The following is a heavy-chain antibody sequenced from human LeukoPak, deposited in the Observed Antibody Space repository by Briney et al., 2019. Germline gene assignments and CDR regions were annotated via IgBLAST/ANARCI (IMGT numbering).Heavy chain of an antibody. D-gene: IGHD3-22*01. CDR3: ARNYYDTKKPWD. J-gene: IGHJ4*02. CDR1: GYSISSGYY. Sequence: PSETLSLTCTVSGYSISSGYYWGWIRQPPGKGLEWIGSIYHSGSTYYHPSLKSRVTMSVDTSKNQFSLKLTSVTAADSAVYFCARNYYDTKKPWDWGQGTLVTVSS. V-gene: IGHV4-38-2*02. CDR2: IYHSGST.